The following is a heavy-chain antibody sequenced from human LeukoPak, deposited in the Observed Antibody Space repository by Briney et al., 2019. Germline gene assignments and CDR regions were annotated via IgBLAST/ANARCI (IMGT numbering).Heavy chain of an antibody. CDR3: ARYGHWQSYVNYWSLDY. Sequence: SETLSLTCTVSGGSISSSSYYWGWIRQPPGKGLEWIGSIYYSGSTYHNPSLKSRVTISIDTSKNQFSLKLNSVTAADTAVYYCARYGHWQSYVNYWSLDYWGQGTLVTVSS. CDR1: GGSISSSSYY. D-gene: IGHD1-7*01. J-gene: IGHJ4*02. CDR2: IYYSGST. V-gene: IGHV4-39*01.